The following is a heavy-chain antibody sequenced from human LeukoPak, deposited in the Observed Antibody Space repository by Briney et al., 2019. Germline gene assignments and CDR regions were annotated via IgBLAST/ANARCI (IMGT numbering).Heavy chain of an antibody. Sequence: GGSMRLSCAASGFSFSSYWMRCVRHARGGGLEWVANIKQGGREKYYVDYVRGRFTISRDNAKHSLYLQMHRHRAEDTAVYYCARVVRISWFDPWGERAPVTVSS. V-gene: IGHV3-7*04. CDR3: ARVVRISWFDP. J-gene: IGHJ5*02. CDR2: IKQGGREK. D-gene: IGHD3-16*02. CDR1: GFSFSSYW.